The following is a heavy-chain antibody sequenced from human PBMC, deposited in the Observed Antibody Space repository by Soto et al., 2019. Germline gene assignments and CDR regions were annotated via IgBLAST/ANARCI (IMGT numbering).Heavy chain of an antibody. D-gene: IGHD1-1*01. V-gene: IGHV3-7*01. CDR3: ATGPTPAFAF. J-gene: IGHJ3*01. CDR1: RFIFTNYW. Sequence: GGSLRLSCAASRFIFTNYWMNWVRQAPGKGLEWVANIKQDGTEKYYVGSVKGRFTISRDNAKNSVFLQMNSLRAEDTAVYYCATGPTPAFAFWGRGTMVTVSS. CDR2: IKQDGTEK.